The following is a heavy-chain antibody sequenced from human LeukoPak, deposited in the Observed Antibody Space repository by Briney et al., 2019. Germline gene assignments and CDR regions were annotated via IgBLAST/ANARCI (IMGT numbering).Heavy chain of an antibody. CDR1: GGSFSGYY. Sequence: SETLSLTCAVYGGSFSGYYWSWIRQPPGKGLEWIGEINHSGSTNYNPSLKSRVTISVDTSKNQFSLKLSSVTAADTAVYYCARGRGDYVWGSYRSSGAFDIWGRGTMVTVSS. CDR2: INHSGST. D-gene: IGHD3-16*02. CDR3: ARGRGDYVWGSYRSSGAFDI. J-gene: IGHJ3*02. V-gene: IGHV4-34*01.